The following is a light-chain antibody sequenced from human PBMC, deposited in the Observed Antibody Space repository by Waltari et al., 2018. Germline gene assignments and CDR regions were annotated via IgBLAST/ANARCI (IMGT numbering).Light chain of an antibody. CDR1: TSDVGFYNY. CDR2: DVF. J-gene: IGLJ3*02. V-gene: IGLV2-14*03. CDR3: NSYTGSSSWV. Sequence: QSALTQPASVSGSPGQSITISCTGTTSDVGFYNYVFWYQQHPGKAPQLIIYDVFERPSGVSNRFSGSKSGNTASLTISGLLAEDEADYYCNSYTGSSSWVFGGGTKLTVL.